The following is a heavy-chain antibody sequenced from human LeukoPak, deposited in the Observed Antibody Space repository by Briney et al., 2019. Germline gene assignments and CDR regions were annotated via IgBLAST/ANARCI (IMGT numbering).Heavy chain of an antibody. J-gene: IGHJ4*02. CDR1: GGTFSSYA. V-gene: IGHV1-69*01. CDR3: ARDREGYYYGSGSLFQPNFDY. Sequence: ASVKVSCKASGGTFSSYAISWVRQAPGQGLEWMGGIIPIFGTANYAQKFQGRVTITADESTSTAYMELSSLRSEDTAVYYCARDREGYYYGSGSLFQPNFDYWGQGTLVTVSS. D-gene: IGHD3-10*01. CDR2: IIPIFGTA.